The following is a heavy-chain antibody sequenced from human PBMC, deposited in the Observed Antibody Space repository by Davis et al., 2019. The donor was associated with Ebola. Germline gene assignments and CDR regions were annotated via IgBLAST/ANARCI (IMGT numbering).Heavy chain of an antibody. D-gene: IGHD1-26*01. Sequence: ASVQVSCQASGYTFTSYDINWVRQATGQGLEWMGWMNPNSGNTGYAQKFQGRVTMTRNTSISTAYMELSSLRSEDTAVYYCAREGGSYYGNWFDPWGQGTLVTVSS. CDR2: MNPNSGNT. V-gene: IGHV1-8*01. CDR1: GYTFTSYD. CDR3: AREGGSYYGNWFDP. J-gene: IGHJ5*02.